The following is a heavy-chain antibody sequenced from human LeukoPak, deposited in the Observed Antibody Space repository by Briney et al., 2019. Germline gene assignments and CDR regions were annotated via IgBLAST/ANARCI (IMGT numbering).Heavy chain of an antibody. D-gene: IGHD5-18*01. CDR1: GFTFSSYN. J-gene: IGHJ4*02. Sequence: GGSLRLSCAASGFTFSSYNMNWVRQAPGKGLEWVSYISNSGTFIYYADSVKGRFTISRDNSKNTLYLQMNSLRAEDTAVYYCARSPGYSYSDAFDYWGQGTLVTVSS. V-gene: IGHV3-21*05. CDR2: ISNSGTFI. CDR3: ARSPGYSYSDAFDY.